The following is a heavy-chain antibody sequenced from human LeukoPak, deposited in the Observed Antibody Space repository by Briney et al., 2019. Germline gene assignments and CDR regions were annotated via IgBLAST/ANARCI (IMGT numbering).Heavy chain of an antibody. V-gene: IGHV3-7*01. CDR3: ARLREITFGGVIGIDY. D-gene: IGHD3-16*02. CDR2: IKQDGSEK. CDR1: GFTFRSYW. J-gene: IGHJ4*02. Sequence: GGSLRLSCAASGFTFRSYWMSWVRQAPGKGLEWVANIKQDGSEKYYVDSVKGRFTISRDNAKNSLYLQINSLRAEDTAVYYCARLREITFGGVIGIDYWGQGTLVTVSS.